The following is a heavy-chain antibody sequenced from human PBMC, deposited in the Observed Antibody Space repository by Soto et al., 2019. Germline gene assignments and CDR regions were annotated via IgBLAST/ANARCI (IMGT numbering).Heavy chain of an antibody. Sequence: QVQLQQSGPGLVKPSQTLSLTCAISGDSVSSNSAAWNWIRQSPSRGLEWLGRTYYRSKWYNDSAVSANSRITIHPDTSKNQFSLPMNSVTPEDTAVYYCARAPGYDHYHYYGMDVWGQGTTVTVSS. D-gene: IGHD3-3*01. CDR2: TYYRSKWYN. V-gene: IGHV6-1*01. CDR3: ARAPGYDHYHYYGMDV. J-gene: IGHJ6*02. CDR1: GDSVSSNSAA.